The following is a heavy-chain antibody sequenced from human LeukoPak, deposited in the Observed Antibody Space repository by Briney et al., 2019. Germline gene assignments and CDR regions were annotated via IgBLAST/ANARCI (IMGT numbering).Heavy chain of an antibody. CDR2: ISTYNGDT. CDR3: ARDPSNTGGWNPYFDY. CDR1: VYSFNNCA. J-gene: IGHJ4*02. D-gene: IGHD6-19*01. Sequence: ASVTVSFTSSVYSFNNCAISWMRLAHGQGNELLGWISTYNGDTRYAPKFQGRLTLTTDTSTTTGYMEMGSLTSDDTAVYYCARDPSNTGGWNPYFDYWGQGTLVTVSS. V-gene: IGHV1-18*01.